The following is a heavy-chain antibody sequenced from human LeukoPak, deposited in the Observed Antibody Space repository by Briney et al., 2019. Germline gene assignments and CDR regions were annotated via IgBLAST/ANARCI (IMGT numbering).Heavy chain of an antibody. CDR2: IGTAGDT. CDR1: GFSFSKND. J-gene: IGHJ6*02. CDR3: AGRTSWYYGFDV. Sequence: GGSLRLSCAASGFSFSKNDMHWVRQRTGKGLEWVSGIGTAGDTDYPGSVKGRFTISRETAKNSLYLQMSSLRAEDTAVYYCAGRTSWYYGFDVWGQGTTVTVSS. V-gene: IGHV3-13*01.